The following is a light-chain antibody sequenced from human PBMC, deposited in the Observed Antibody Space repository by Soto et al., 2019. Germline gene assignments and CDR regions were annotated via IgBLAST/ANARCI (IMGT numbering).Light chain of an antibody. CDR2: DVT. CDR3: SSYTSISTYV. CDR1: SSDVGGYNF. V-gene: IGLV2-14*01. J-gene: IGLJ1*01. Sequence: QSVLTQPASVSGSPGQSITISCTGTSSDVGGYNFVSWYQQHPDKAPKLMIYDVTNRPSGVSNRFSGSKSGNTASLTISGLQAEDEADYSCSSYTSISTYVFGTGTKVNVL.